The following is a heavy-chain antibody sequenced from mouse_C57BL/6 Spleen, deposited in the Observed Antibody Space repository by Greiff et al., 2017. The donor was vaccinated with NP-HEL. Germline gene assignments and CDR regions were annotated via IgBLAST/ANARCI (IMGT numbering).Heavy chain of an antibody. J-gene: IGHJ4*01. Sequence: VQLVESGPGLVAPSQSLSITCTVSGFSLTSYAISWVRQPPGKGLEWLGVIWTGGGTNYNSALKSRLSISKDNSKSQVFLKMNSLQTDDTARYYCARKELRLRDYAMDYWGQGTSVTVSS. D-gene: IGHD3-2*02. CDR3: ARKELRLRDYAMDY. CDR2: IWTGGGT. V-gene: IGHV2-9-1*01. CDR1: GFSLTSYA.